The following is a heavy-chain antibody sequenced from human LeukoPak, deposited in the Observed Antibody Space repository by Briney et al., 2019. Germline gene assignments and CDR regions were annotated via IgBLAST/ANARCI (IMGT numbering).Heavy chain of an antibody. V-gene: IGHV3-21*01. J-gene: IGHJ4*02. CDR1: GFTFSSYS. Sequence: PGGSLRLSCAASGFTFSSYSMNWVRQAPGKGLEWVSSISSSSSYIYYADSVKGRFTISRDNAKNSLYLQMNSLRAEDTAVYYCASWGEEIATTIDYWGQGTLVTVSS. CDR2: ISSSSSYI. CDR3: ASWGEEIATTIDY. D-gene: IGHD5-24*01.